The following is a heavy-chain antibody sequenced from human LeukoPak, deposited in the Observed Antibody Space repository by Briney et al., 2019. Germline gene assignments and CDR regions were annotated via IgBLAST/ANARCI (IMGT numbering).Heavy chain of an antibody. D-gene: IGHD3-3*01. V-gene: IGHV1-8*01. CDR2: MNPNSGNT. Sequence: ASVKVSCKASGYTFTSYDINWVRQATGQGLEWMGWMNPNSGNTGYAQKFQGRVTMTRNTSISTAYMELSSLRSEDTAVYYCARGEYDFWSGYYNGYYYYGMDVWGQGTTVTVSS. CDR1: GYTFTSYD. CDR3: ARGEYDFWSGYYNGYYYYGMDV. J-gene: IGHJ6*02.